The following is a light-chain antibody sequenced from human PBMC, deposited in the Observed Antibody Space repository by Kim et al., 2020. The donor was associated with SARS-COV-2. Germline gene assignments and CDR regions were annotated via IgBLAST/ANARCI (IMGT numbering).Light chain of an antibody. CDR3: QQDNSYPLT. J-gene: IGKJ4*01. CDR2: MAS. CDR1: QSINNW. V-gene: IGKV1-5*03. Sequence: DIQMTQSPSTLSASVGDRVTITCRASQSINNWLAWYQQKPGKAPKLLIYMASTLVSGVPSRFSGSGSGTEFTLTISSLQPDDFATYYCQQDNSYPLTFGGGTKVEI.